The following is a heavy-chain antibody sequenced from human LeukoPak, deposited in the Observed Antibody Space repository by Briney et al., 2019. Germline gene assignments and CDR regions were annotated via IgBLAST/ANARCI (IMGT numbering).Heavy chain of an antibody. CDR3: ARDEITMIVDY. V-gene: IGHV3-21*01. J-gene: IGHJ4*02. Sequence: GGSLRLSCAASGFTVSSNYMSWVRQAPGKGLEWVSSISSSSSYIYYADSVKGRFTISRDNAKNSLYLQMNSLRAEDTAVYYCARDEITMIVDYWGQGTLVTVSS. CDR1: GFTVSSNY. D-gene: IGHD3-22*01. CDR2: ISSSSSYI.